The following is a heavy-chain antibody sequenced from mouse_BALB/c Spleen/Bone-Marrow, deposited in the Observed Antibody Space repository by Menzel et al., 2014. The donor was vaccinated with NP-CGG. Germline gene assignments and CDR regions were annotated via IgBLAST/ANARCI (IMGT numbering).Heavy chain of an antibody. Sequence: QVQLKESGAELVKPGASVKLSCKASGYTFTSYYMYWVKQRPGQGLEWIGEINPSDGGTNFNEKFKSKATLTVDKSSSTAYMQLSSLTSEDSAVYNCTREGDSPFAYWGQGTLVTVSA. V-gene: IGHV1S81*02. D-gene: IGHD2-13*01. CDR1: GYTFTSYY. CDR2: INPSDGGT. J-gene: IGHJ3*01. CDR3: TREGDSPFAY.